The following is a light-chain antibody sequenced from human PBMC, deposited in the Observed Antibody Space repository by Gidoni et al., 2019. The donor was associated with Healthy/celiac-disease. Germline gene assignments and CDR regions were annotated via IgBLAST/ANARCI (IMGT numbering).Light chain of an antibody. Sequence: EIVLTQSPATLSLSPGERATRSCRASQSVSSYLAWYQQKPGQAPRLLIYDASNRATGIPARFSVSGSGTDFTLTISSLEPEDFAVYYCQQRSNWPPWTFGQGTKVEIK. J-gene: IGKJ1*01. V-gene: IGKV3-11*01. CDR3: QQRSNWPPWT. CDR2: DAS. CDR1: QSVSSY.